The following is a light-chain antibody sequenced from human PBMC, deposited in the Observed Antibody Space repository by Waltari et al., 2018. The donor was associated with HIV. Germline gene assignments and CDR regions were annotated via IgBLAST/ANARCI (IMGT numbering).Light chain of an antibody. CDR1: QSISAK. CDR2: EAA. CDR3: QQYDSGPRGIT. V-gene: IGKV3-15*01. J-gene: IGKJ2*01. Sequence: EIVMTQSPPTLSVSPGQRVTLSCRPSQSISAKVAWYQQRPGQAPRLLIYEAATRPTGIPARFSGSGSGTEFTLTISSLQSEDFATYFCQQYDSGPRGITFGQGTMLEIK.